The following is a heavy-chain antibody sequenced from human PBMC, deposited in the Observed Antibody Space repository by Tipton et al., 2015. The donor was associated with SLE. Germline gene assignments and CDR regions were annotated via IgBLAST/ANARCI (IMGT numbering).Heavy chain of an antibody. CDR3: AKASGGVYGTEYFDY. Sequence: SLRLSCAASGFTFSTYAMRWIRQAPGKGLEWVSLVTGSGGGTYYSNSVKGRFTISRDNSKNTLYLQMNSLRPQDTAVYYCAKASGGVYGTEYFDYWGQGTLVTVSS. J-gene: IGHJ4*02. CDR1: GFTFSTYA. CDR2: VTGSGGGT. D-gene: IGHD5/OR15-5a*01. V-gene: IGHV3-23*01.